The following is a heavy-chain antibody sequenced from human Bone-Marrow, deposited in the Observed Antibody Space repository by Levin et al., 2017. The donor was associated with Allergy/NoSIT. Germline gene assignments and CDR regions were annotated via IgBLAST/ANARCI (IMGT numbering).Heavy chain of an antibody. D-gene: IGHD3-22*01. J-gene: IGHJ4*02. CDR3: ARDYYDSSVEDKQNDEDAFDI. CDR2: INPNSGGT. Sequence: ASVKVSCKASGYTFTGYYMHWVRQAPGQGLEWMGWINPNSGGTNYAQKFQGRVTMTRDTSISTAYMELSRLRSDDTAVYYCARDYYDSSVEDKQNDEDAFDIWGQGTLVTVSS. CDR1: GYTFTGYY. V-gene: IGHV1-2*02.